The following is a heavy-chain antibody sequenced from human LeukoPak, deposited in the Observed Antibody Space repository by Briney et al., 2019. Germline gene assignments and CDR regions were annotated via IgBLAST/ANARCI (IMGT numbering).Heavy chain of an antibody. CDR2: IRYDGSNK. D-gene: IGHD6-6*01. V-gene: IGHV3-30*02. Sequence: GGSLRLSCAASGFTFSSYGVHWVRQAPGKGLEWVAFIRYDGSNKYYADSVKGRFTISRDNSKNTLYLQMNSLRAEDTAVYYCAKENSGVAACQLDYWGQGTLVTVSS. CDR3: AKENSGVAACQLDY. J-gene: IGHJ4*02. CDR1: GFTFSSYG.